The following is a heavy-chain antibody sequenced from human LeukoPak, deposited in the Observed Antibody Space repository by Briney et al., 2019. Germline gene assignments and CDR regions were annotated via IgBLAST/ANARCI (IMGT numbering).Heavy chain of an antibody. Sequence: SQTLSLTCTVSNVSISSGSHYWSWIRQPAGKGLEWIGRIYTSGSTNYNPSLKSRVTISVDTSKNQFSLKLSSVTAADTAVYYCARETVVPSGSWFDPWGQGTLVTVSS. CDR2: IYTSGST. CDR3: ARETVVPSGSWFDP. D-gene: IGHD4-23*01. V-gene: IGHV4-61*02. CDR1: NVSISSGSHY. J-gene: IGHJ5*02.